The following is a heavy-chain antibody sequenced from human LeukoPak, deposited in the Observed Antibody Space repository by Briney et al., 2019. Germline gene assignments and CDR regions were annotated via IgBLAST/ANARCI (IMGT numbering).Heavy chain of an antibody. D-gene: IGHD3-16*01. Sequence: GGSLRLASAASGFTFNNAWMTWVRHAPGQGLEWVGRIKWQIDGETTDYAAPVKGRLSISRDDSKNTLYLQMNSLKTEDTAVYYCTTFGKGTGLGFDYWGQGTLVPVSS. CDR3: TTFGKGTGLGFDY. CDR1: GFTFNNAW. V-gene: IGHV3-15*01. J-gene: IGHJ4*02. CDR2: IKWQIDGETT.